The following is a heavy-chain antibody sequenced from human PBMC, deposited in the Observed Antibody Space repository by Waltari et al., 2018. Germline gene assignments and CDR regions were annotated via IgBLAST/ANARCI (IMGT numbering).Heavy chain of an antibody. V-gene: IGHV3-21*01. J-gene: IGHJ5*02. CDR3: VTEKTASGTGWFDP. Sequence: EAQLVESGGGLVKPGGSLRLSGAAAGCTFGTCGMNWGRQAPGKGLEWVAYMSGSTTFVYYADSVKGRFTISRDNAKSSLFLQMNSLRAEDTAVYYCVTEKTASGTGWFDPWGQGTLVTVSS. D-gene: IGHD6-13*01. CDR2: MSGSTTFV. CDR1: GCTFGTCG.